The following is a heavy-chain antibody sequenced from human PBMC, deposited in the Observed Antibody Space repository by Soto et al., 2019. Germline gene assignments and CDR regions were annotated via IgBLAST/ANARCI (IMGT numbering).Heavy chain of an antibody. V-gene: IGHV3-11*01. CDR2: MSSSGTGI. CDR1: GFTFSDYY. J-gene: IGHJ3*02. Sequence: GGSLSLSCAASGFTFSDYYMIWIRQAPGKGLEWVAYMSSSGTGIYYPDSVKGRFTISRDNAKDSLYLQMTSLRAEDTAVYYCARASAEDFDIWGQGTMVTVSS. D-gene: IGHD6-6*01. CDR3: ARASAEDFDI.